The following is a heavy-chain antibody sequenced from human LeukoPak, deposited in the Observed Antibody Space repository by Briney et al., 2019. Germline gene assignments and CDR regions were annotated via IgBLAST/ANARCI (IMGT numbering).Heavy chain of an antibody. CDR1: GYTFTSYG. CDR2: ISAYNGNT. V-gene: IGHV1-18*01. J-gene: IGHJ5*02. Sequence: EASVKVSCKASGYTFTSYGISWVRQAPGQGLEWMGWISAYNGNTNYAQKLQGRVTMTTDTSTSTAYMELRSLRSDDTAVYYCAREGGYYDFWSGSPPTRWFDPWGQGTLVTVSS. D-gene: IGHD3-3*01. CDR3: AREGGYYDFWSGSPPTRWFDP.